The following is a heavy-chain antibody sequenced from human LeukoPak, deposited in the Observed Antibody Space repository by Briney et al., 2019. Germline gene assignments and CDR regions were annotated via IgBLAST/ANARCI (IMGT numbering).Heavy chain of an antibody. CDR2: IHDSGST. CDR3: ARGIMMIGP. J-gene: IGHJ5*02. D-gene: IGHD3-16*01. CDR1: GGSISNYY. Sequence: SETLSLTCTVSGGSISNYYWSWIRQPPGKGLEWIGYIHDSGSTNYNPSLKSRVTISVDTSKNQFSLKLSSVTAADTGVYFCARGIMMIGPWGQGTLVTVSS. V-gene: IGHV4-59*01.